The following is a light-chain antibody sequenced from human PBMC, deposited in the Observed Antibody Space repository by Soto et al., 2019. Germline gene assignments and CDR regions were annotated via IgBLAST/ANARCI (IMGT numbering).Light chain of an antibody. CDR2: GAS. J-gene: IGKJ4*01. CDR3: QQYAASPRT. CDR1: QSVSSNY. V-gene: IGKV3-20*01. Sequence: EIVLTQSPGTLSLSLGDRATLSCWASQSVSSNYLAWYQQRPGQAPRLLIYGASTRATGVPDRFSGSGSGTDFTLTISRLEPEDFAVYFCQQYAASPRTFGGGTKVEIK.